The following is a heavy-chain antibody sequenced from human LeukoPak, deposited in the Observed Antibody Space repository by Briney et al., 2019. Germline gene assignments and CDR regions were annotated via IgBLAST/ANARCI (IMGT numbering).Heavy chain of an antibody. CDR3: ARDMSSSWYGEFGVDY. CDR1: GYTFTSHY. Sequence: GASVKVSCKASGYTFTSHYLHWVRQAPGQGLEWMGIINPSVDSTSYAQKFQDRVTMTRDTSTSTVYMELSSLRPEDTAVYYCARDMSSSWYGEFGVDYWGQGTLVTVSS. CDR2: INPSVDST. J-gene: IGHJ4*02. D-gene: IGHD6-13*01. V-gene: IGHV1-46*01.